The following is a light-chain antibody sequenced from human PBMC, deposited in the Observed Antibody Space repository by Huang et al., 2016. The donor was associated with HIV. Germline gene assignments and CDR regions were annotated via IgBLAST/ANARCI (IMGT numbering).Light chain of an antibody. CDR1: RGISNS. CDR2: AAS. Sequence: DIQMTQSPSSLSASVGDRVTITCRASRGISNSLAWYQQQAGKAPKLLLYAASRLQGAVPSRFSGSGSRTDYTLTISSLQPEDSATYYCQQYYNTTLSFGGGTKVEIK. CDR3: QQYYNTTLS. V-gene: IGKV1-NL1*01. J-gene: IGKJ4*01.